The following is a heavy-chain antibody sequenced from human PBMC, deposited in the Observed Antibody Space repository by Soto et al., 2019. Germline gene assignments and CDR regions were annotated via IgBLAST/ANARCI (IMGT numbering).Heavy chain of an antibody. CDR1: GGPIRSSSHY. Sequence: SETLSLTCTVSGGPIRSSSHYCGWIRQSPGTGLEWIGSIDESGDSYYNPSLKSRVTIFVDTSKNQFSLKLISVTGADSAIYYCAREGGYVEYWGKGTLVTVSS. V-gene: IGHV4-39*02. J-gene: IGHJ4*02. CDR3: AREGGYVEY. D-gene: IGHD1-1*01. CDR2: IDESGDS.